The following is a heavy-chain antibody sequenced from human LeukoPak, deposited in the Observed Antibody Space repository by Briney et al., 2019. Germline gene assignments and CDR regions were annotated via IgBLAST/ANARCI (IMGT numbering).Heavy chain of an antibody. Sequence: GGSLRLSCAASGFIFSDYYMSWIRQAPGKGLEWVSYISSSGSTIYYADSVKGRFTISRDNAKNSLFLQMNSLRAEDTAVYYCARDLYYDSSGYYYYWGQGTLVTVSS. J-gene: IGHJ4*02. CDR1: GFIFSDYY. D-gene: IGHD3-22*01. V-gene: IGHV3-11*01. CDR2: ISSSGSTI. CDR3: ARDLYYDSSGYYYY.